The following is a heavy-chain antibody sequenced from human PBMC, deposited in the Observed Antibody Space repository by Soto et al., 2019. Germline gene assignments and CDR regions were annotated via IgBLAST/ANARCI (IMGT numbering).Heavy chain of an antibody. J-gene: IGHJ5*02. CDR2: ISSSSSTI. CDR3: ARDYYYDSSGYINWFDP. D-gene: IGHD3-22*01. Sequence: PGGSLRLSCAASGFTFSSYSMNWVRQAPGKGLEWVSYISSSSSTIYYADSVKGRFTISRDNAKNSLYLQMNSLRAEDTAVYYCARDYYYDSSGYINWFDPWGQGTLVTVST. V-gene: IGHV3-48*01. CDR1: GFTFSSYS.